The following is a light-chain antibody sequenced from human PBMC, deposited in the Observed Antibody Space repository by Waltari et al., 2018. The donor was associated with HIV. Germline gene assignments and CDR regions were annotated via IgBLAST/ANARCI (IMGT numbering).Light chain of an antibody. V-gene: IGLV2-14*03. CDR1: GHEVDLYNF. Sequence: PLYQPASVPGSPRQSIPMSFPAVGHEVDLYNFVSWYRKHPGNAPQLIISEVSGRPSGVSSRFSGSRSGVTASLTISGLQAEDEADYFCSSFTSQGSLLFGGGTKLTVL. CDR3: SSFTSQGSLL. CDR2: EVS. J-gene: IGLJ3*02.